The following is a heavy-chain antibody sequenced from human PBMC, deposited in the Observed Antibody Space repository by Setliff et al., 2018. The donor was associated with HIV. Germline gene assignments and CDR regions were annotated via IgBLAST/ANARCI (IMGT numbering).Heavy chain of an antibody. Sequence: KSSETLSLTCAVCGGSFTGYFWSWIRQSPGKGLEWIGEINDSGDTNYNPSLKSRVTISVVTSKNQFSLRLTSVTAADTGVYYCARGGLRQWNGFWGQGTLVTVSS. D-gene: IGHD3-3*01. CDR2: INDSGDT. CDR1: GGSFTGYF. J-gene: IGHJ4*02. CDR3: ARGGLRQWNGF. V-gene: IGHV4-34*01.